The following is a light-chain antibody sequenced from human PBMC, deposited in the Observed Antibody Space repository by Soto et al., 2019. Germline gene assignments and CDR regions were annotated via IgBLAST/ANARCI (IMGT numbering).Light chain of an antibody. Sequence: DIQLTQSPSFLSASVGDKVTITCRASQGISTSLVWYQQKPGKAPKLLIYGASTLQSGVPSRFSGSGSGTEFTLTISRLEPEDFAVYYCQQYGSSPPITFGQGTRLEIK. CDR3: QQYGSSPPIT. CDR2: GAS. CDR1: QGISTS. J-gene: IGKJ5*01. V-gene: IGKV1-9*01.